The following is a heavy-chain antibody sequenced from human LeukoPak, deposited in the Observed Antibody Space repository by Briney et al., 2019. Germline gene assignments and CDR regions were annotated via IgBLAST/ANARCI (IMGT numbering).Heavy chain of an antibody. CDR1: GGSISSYY. CDR3: ARGDYGDYPFDY. V-gene: IGHV4-59*01. CDR2: IYYSRST. Sequence: SETLSLTCTVSGGSISSYYWSWIRQPPGKGLEWIGYIYYSRSTNYNPSLKSRVTISVDTSKNQFSPKLSSVTAADTAVYYCARGDYGDYPFDYWGQGTLVTVSS. D-gene: IGHD4-17*01. J-gene: IGHJ4*02.